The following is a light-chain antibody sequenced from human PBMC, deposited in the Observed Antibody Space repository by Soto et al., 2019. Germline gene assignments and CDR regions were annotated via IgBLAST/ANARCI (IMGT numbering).Light chain of an antibody. CDR3: QQYDDLPSIT. CDR2: GAT. Sequence: IHMTHSPSSLSASIGDRVTITFQASQDIGNSLNWYQQLPGKPPKLLIYGATNLEAGVPLRFSGRGSGTHFTFTIASLEPEDIATYSCQQYDDLPSITFGQGTRLEIK. V-gene: IGKV1-33*01. J-gene: IGKJ5*01. CDR1: QDIGNS.